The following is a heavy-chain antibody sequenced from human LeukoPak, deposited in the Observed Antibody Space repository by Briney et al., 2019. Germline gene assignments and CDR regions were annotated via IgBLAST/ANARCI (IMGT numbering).Heavy chain of an antibody. Sequence: RGSLRLSCAASGFTFDAYAVHWVRQAPGKGLEWVSLIGGDGGNTYYADSVKGRFTISRDNRKNSLYLQMNSLRIEDTALYYCVKDGGRDSYDSSGYFPGYFDYWGQGTLVTVSS. D-gene: IGHD3-22*01. CDR2: IGGDGGNT. CDR1: GFTFDAYA. V-gene: IGHV3-43*02. J-gene: IGHJ4*02. CDR3: VKDGGRDSYDSSGYFPGYFDY.